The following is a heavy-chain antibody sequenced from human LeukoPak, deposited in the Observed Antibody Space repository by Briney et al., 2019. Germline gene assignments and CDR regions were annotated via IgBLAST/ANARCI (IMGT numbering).Heavy chain of an antibody. CDR1: GFTFSSYA. D-gene: IGHD1-7*01. V-gene: IGHV3-23*01. CDR2: ISGSGGST. Sequence: GGSLRLSCAASGFTFSSYAMSWVRQAPGKGLEWVSAISGSGGSTYYADSVKGRFTISRDNSKNTLYLQMSSLRAEDTAVYYCAKDQGWNLYFDYWGQGTLVTVSS. J-gene: IGHJ4*02. CDR3: AKDQGWNLYFDY.